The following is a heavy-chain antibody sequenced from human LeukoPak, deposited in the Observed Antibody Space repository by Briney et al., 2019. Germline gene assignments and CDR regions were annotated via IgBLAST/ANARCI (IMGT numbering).Heavy chain of an antibody. V-gene: IGHV3-30*01. J-gene: IGHJ4*02. D-gene: IGHD5-24*01. CDR1: GFTFTSYS. CDR2: IRYDGSNK. Sequence: RSLTLSCAASGFTFTSYSMHWVRQAPGGGLEWVAFIRYDGSNKNYADSVKGRFTISRDNSKNTLYLQMNSLRAEDTAVYYCARVEMATISDYWGQGTLVTVSS. CDR3: ARVEMATISDY.